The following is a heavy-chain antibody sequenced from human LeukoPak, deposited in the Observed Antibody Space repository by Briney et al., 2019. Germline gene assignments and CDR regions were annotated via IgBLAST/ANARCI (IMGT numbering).Heavy chain of an antibody. Sequence: GGSLRLSCAASGFTFSSYSMDWVRQAPGKGLEWVSSISSSSSYIYYADPVKGRFTISRDNDKNSLYLQMNSLRAEDTAVYYCARAKGSGRSGGNYFDYWGQGTLVTVSS. V-gene: IGHV3-21*01. J-gene: IGHJ4*02. D-gene: IGHD3-10*01. CDR3: ARAKGSGRSGGNYFDY. CDR1: GFTFSSYS. CDR2: ISSSSSYI.